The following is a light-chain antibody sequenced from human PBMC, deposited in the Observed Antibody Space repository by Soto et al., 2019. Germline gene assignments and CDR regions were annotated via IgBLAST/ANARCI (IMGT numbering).Light chain of an antibody. CDR3: QQYENLPRFI. CDR2: YAS. CDR1: HDIGNY. Sequence: DIQMTQSPSSLSASVGDRVTITCLASHDIGNYLNRYQQKPGKAPKLLIYYASKLETGVSSRFSGSGSGTDFTFTISSLQPEDIATYFCQQYENLPRFIFGPGTKVDIK. J-gene: IGKJ3*01. V-gene: IGKV1-33*01.